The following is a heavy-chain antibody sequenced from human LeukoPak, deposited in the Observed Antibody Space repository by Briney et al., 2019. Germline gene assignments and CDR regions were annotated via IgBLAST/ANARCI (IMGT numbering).Heavy chain of an antibody. J-gene: IGHJ4*02. Sequence: ASVKVSCKASGGTFSSYAISWVRQAPGQGLEWMGRIIPILGIADYAQKFQGRVTITADKSTSTAYMELSSLRSEDTAVYYCARTYYYGSGSYRPFDYWGQGTLVTVSS. D-gene: IGHD3-10*01. CDR1: GGTFSSYA. CDR2: IIPILGIA. V-gene: IGHV1-69*04. CDR3: ARTYYYGSGSYRPFDY.